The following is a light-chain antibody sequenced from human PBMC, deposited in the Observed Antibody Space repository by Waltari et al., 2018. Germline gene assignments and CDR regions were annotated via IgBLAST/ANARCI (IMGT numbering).Light chain of an antibody. CDR1: SDVGSYDL. V-gene: IGLV2-23*02. Sequence: QSALTQTAAVSGSPGQSITISCTGSDVGSYDLVSWYQQHPGKAPKLMIYEVTKRPSGVSNRFSGSKSANTASLTISGLQAEDEAVYHCCSYAGSMSVLFGGGTKLTVL. J-gene: IGLJ2*01. CDR3: CSYAGSMSVL. CDR2: EVT.